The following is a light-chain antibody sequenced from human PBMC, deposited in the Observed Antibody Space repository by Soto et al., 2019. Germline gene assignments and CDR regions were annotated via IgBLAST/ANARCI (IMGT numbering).Light chain of an antibody. J-gene: IGKJ4*01. Sequence: DIQMTQSPSSLSASVGDRVTITCQASQDISNYLNWYQQKPGKAPKLLIYDASNLETGVPSRFSGSRSGTDVTFPISSLQQEDIATYYCHQYDNLCPPSTFGGGTKVEIK. CDR1: QDISNY. CDR2: DAS. CDR3: HQYDNLCPPST. V-gene: IGKV1-33*01.